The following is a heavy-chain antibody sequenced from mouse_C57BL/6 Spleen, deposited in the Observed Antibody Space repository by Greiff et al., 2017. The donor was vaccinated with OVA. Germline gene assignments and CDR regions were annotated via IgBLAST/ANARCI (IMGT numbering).Heavy chain of an antibody. CDR3: ARPHGSSYGYFDV. V-gene: IGHV1-39*01. CDR1: GYSFTDYN. Sequence: EVKLMESGPELVKPGASVKISCKASGYSFTDYNMNWVKQSNGKSLEWIGVINPNYGTTSYNQKFKGKATLTVDQSSSTAYMQLNSLTSEDSAVYYCARPHGSSYGYFDVWGTGTTVTVSS. D-gene: IGHD1-1*01. J-gene: IGHJ1*03. CDR2: INPNYGTT.